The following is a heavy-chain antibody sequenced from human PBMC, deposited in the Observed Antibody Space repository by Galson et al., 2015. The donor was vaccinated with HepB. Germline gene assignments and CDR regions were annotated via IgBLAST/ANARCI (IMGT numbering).Heavy chain of an antibody. CDR3: TTIFPRITIFGVVNTIDY. CDR2: IRSKAYGGTT. V-gene: IGHV3-49*03. J-gene: IGHJ4*02. D-gene: IGHD3-3*01. Sequence: SLRLSCAASGFTFGDYAMSWFRQAPGKGLEWVGFIRSKAYGGTTEYAASVKGRFTISRDDSKSIAYLQMNSLKTEDTAVYYCTTIFPRITIFGVVNTIDYWGQGTLVTVSS. CDR1: GFTFGDYA.